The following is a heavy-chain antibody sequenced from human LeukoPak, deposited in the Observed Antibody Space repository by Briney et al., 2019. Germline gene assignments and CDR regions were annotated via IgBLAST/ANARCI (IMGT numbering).Heavy chain of an antibody. V-gene: IGHV4-34*01. J-gene: IGHJ4*02. CDR3: ARAQTHTTLTVVVPAAMRYFDY. CDR1: GGSFSGYY. D-gene: IGHD2-2*01. Sequence: SETLSLTCAVYGGSFSGYYWSWIRQPPGKGLEWIGEINHSGSTNYNPSLKSRVTISVDTSKNQFSLKLSSVTAADTAVYYCARAQTHTTLTVVVPAAMRYFDYWGQGTLVTVSS. CDR2: INHSGST.